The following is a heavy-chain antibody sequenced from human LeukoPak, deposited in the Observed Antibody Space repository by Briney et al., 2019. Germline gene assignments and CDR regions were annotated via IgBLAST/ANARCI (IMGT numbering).Heavy chain of an antibody. Sequence: PGGSLRLSCAASGFTFSSYSMNWVRQAPGKGLEWVSYISSSSSTTYYADSVKGRFTISRDNSKNTLYLQMNSLRAEDTAVYYCARDYSIAAAGTGGLYYYYGMDVWGQGTTVTVSS. J-gene: IGHJ6*02. CDR2: ISSSSSTT. CDR1: GFTFSSYS. D-gene: IGHD6-13*01. CDR3: ARDYSIAAAGTGGLYYYYGMDV. V-gene: IGHV3-48*01.